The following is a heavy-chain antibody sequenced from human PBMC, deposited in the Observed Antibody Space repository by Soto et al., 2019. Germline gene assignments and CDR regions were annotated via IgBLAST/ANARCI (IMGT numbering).Heavy chain of an antibody. Sequence: PSETLSLTCAVSGGSISSSNWWSWVRQPPGKGLEWIGEIYHSGSTNYNPSLKSRVTISVDKSKNQFSLKLSSVTAADTAVYYCARSVPRGVPAAMSGMDVWGQGTTVTVSS. J-gene: IGHJ6*02. V-gene: IGHV4-4*02. CDR3: ARSVPRGVPAAMSGMDV. CDR2: IYHSGST. D-gene: IGHD2-2*01. CDR1: GGSISSSNW.